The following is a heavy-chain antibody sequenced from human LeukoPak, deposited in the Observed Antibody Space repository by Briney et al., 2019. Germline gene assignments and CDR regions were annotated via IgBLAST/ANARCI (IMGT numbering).Heavy chain of an antibody. J-gene: IGHJ4*02. CDR1: GGSISSSSYY. CDR3: AGMTMIVVVMKDY. CDR2: IYYSGST. D-gene: IGHD3-22*01. Sequence: SETLSLTCTVSGGSISSSSYYWGWIRQPPGKGLEWIGSIYYSGSTYYNPSLKSRVTISVDTSKNQFSLKLSSVTAADTAVYYGAGMTMIVVVMKDYWGQGTLVTVSS. V-gene: IGHV4-39*01.